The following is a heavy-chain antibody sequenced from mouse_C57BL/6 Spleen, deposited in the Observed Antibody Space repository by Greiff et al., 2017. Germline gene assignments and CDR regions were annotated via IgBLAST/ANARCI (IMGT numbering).Heavy chain of an antibody. D-gene: IGHD1-1*01. CDR3: ARGDYYGSSLYYFDY. Sequence: VQLQQSGAELVRPGSSVKMSCKTSGYTFTSYGINWVKQRPGQGLEWIGYIYIGNGYTEYNGKFKGKATLTSDTSSSTAYMQLSSLTSEDSAIYFCARGDYYGSSLYYFDYWGQGTTLTVSS. V-gene: IGHV1-58*01. CDR2: IYIGNGYT. J-gene: IGHJ2*01. CDR1: GYTFTSYG.